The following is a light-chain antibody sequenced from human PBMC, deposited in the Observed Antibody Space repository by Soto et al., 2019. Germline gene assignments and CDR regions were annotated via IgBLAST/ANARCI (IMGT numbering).Light chain of an antibody. Sequence: QSVLTQPASVSGSPGQSITISCTGTSSDVGGYNYVSWHQQHPGKAPKLMIYEVSNRPSGVSNRFSGSKSGNTASLTISGLQAEDEADYYRSSYTSSSTHVFGTGTKVTVL. CDR3: SSYTSSSTHV. CDR1: SSDVGGYNY. CDR2: EVS. V-gene: IGLV2-14*01. J-gene: IGLJ1*01.